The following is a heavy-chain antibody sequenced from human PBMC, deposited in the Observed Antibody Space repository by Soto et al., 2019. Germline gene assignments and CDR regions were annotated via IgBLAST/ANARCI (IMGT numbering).Heavy chain of an antibody. D-gene: IGHD2-8*02. CDR2: IYGDDDT. CDR3: ALRREGGGVIPAPYIDF. V-gene: IGHV2-5*02. J-gene: IGHJ4*02. CDR1: GFSLSTSEMG. Sequence: QITLKESGPALVKPTQTLTLTCTLSGFSLSTSEMGVGWIRQPPGKALEWLGIIYGDDDTRNRPSLESRLTINRDTSKNQVVLTLSDMDPAEIATYYCALRREGGGVIPAPYIDFWGQGVPVTVSS.